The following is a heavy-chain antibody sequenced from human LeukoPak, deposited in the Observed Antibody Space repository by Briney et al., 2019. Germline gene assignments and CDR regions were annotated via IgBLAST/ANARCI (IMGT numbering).Heavy chain of an antibody. V-gene: IGHV3-48*03. CDR2: ISSSGSTI. J-gene: IGHJ4*02. D-gene: IGHD1-26*01. CDR3: AKDRGGGRYEDGERYFDY. CDR1: GFTFSSYE. Sequence: PGGSLRLSCAASGFTFSSYEMNWVRQAPGKGLEWVSYISSSGSTIYYADSVKGRFTISRDNAKNTLSLQMNSLRAEDTAVYYCAKDRGGGRYEDGERYFDYWGQGTLVTVSS.